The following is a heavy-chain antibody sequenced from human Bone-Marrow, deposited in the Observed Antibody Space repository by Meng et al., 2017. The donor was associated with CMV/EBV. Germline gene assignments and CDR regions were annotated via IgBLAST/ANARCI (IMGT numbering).Heavy chain of an antibody. J-gene: IGHJ6*02. D-gene: IGHD2-2*02. V-gene: IGHV1-46*01. CDR2: INPSGGST. CDR3: ARFSQGGCSSTSCYTNGMDV. CDR1: GYSSTSYY. Sequence: ASSKVTCKASGYSSTSYYMHWVRQAPGQGLEWMGIINPSGGSTSYAQKSQGRVTMTRDTSTSTVYMELSILRSKDTAVYYCARFSQGGCSSTSCYTNGMDVWGQGTTVTVSS.